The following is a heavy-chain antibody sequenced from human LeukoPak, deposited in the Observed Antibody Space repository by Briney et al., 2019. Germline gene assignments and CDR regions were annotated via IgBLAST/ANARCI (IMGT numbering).Heavy chain of an antibody. D-gene: IGHD3-10*01. CDR2: IYPGGSS. CDR1: GGTSSYY. J-gene: IGHJ4*02. CDR3: VRHRNAYGPFDS. Sequence: PSETLSLTCTVSGGTSSYYWSWIRQPPGEGLEWIGYIYPGGSSIFNPSLKIRLTILVDTSRNQISLKLRSVTAADTAVYSCVRHRNAYGPFDSWGQGTLVTVSS. V-gene: IGHV4-4*09.